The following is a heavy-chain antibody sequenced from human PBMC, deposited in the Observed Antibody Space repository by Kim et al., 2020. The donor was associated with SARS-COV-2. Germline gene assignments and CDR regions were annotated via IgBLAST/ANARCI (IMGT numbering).Heavy chain of an antibody. J-gene: IGHJ6*02. CDR2: ISYDGSNK. D-gene: IGHD2-15*01. CDR3: AKDSCSGGSCYFRGDYYYYGMDV. V-gene: IGHV3-30*18. Sequence: GGSLRLSCAASGFTFSSYGMHWVRQAPGKGLEWVAVISYDGSNKYYADSVKGRFTISRDNSKNTLYLQMNSLRAEDTAVYYCAKDSCSGGSCYFRGDYYYYGMDVWGQGTTVTISS. CDR1: GFTFSSYG.